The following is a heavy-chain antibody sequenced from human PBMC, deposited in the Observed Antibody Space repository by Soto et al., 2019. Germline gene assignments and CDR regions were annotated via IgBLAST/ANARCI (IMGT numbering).Heavy chain of an antibody. CDR1: GFTFSNYG. J-gene: IGHJ6*02. Sequence: QVQLVESGGGVVQPGRSLRLSCAASGFTFSNYGIHWVRQAPGKGLEWVAVISYDGSNKHYTDSVKGRFTISRDNSKNTLFLQMNSLRVEDTAVYFCAKRGGSYMNAESYYYYGMDVWGQGTTVTVSS. D-gene: IGHD3-3*01. V-gene: IGHV3-30*18. CDR3: AKRGGSYMNAESYYYYGMDV. CDR2: ISYDGSNK.